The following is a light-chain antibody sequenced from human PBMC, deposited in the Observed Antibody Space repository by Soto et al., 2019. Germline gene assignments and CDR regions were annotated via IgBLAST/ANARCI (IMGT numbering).Light chain of an antibody. Sequence: QSVLTQPPSASGTPGQRVTISCSGSSSNIGSNTVNWYQQLPGTAPKLLIYSNNQRPSGVPDRFSVSRSSTSASLAISGLRSEDEADYYCAAWDDSLSGRYVFGPGTKVTVL. CDR2: SNN. J-gene: IGLJ1*01. CDR3: AAWDDSLSGRYV. CDR1: SSNIGSNT. V-gene: IGLV1-44*01.